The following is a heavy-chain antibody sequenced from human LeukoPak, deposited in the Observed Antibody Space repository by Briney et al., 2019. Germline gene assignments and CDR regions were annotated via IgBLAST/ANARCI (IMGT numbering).Heavy chain of an antibody. D-gene: IGHD4-17*01. J-gene: IGHJ5*02. CDR3: ARDPDGDGAFDP. CDR1: GGSIGSSSYY. Sequence: PSETLPLTCTVSGGSIGSSSYYWSWIRQPPGKGLEWIGYIYYSGSTNYNPSLKSRVTISVDTSKNQFSLKLSSVTAADTAVYYCARDPDGDGAFDPWGQGTLVTVSS. CDR2: IYYSGST. V-gene: IGHV4-61*01.